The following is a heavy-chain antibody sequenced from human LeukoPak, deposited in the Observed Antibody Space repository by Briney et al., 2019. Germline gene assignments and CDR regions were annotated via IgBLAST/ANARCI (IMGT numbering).Heavy chain of an antibody. D-gene: IGHD3-22*01. J-gene: IGHJ4*02. CDR3: ARGSYYYDSSGYAIYDY. CDR2: INSDGSST. V-gene: IGHV3-74*01. Sequence: QPGGSLRLSCAASGFTFSSYWMHWVRQAPGKGLGWVSRINSDGSSTSYADSVKGRFTISRDNAKNTLYLQMNSLRAEDTAVYYCARGSYYYDSSGYAIYDYWGQGTLVTVSS. CDR1: GFTFSSYW.